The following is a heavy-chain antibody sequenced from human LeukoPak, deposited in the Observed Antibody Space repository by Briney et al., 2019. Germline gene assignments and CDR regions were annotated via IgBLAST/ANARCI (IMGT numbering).Heavy chain of an antibody. J-gene: IGHJ6*03. D-gene: IGHD2-15*01. V-gene: IGHV4-38-2*02. CDR1: GYSISSGYY. CDR2: IHYSGSP. Sequence: SETLSLTCTVSGYSISSGYYWGWIRQPPGKGLEWIGYIHYSGSPNYNPSLKSRPSLSVDTSKNQISLRLSSATAADTAVYYCASELGYCSGDSCSFYYYIDVWGKGTTVTISS. CDR3: ASELGYCSGDSCSFYYYIDV.